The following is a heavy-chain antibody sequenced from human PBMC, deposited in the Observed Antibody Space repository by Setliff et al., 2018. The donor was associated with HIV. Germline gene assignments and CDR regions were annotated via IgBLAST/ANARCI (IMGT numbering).Heavy chain of an antibody. CDR1: GYTFTNYD. J-gene: IGHJ6*02. V-gene: IGHV1-8*01. CDR2: MNPYSGDN. CDR3: TRGTWCYDFWNGPSPMEV. D-gene: IGHD3-3*01. Sequence: ASVKVSCKSLGYTFTNYDIFWVRQAAGQGLEWMARMNPYSGDNVRAQRFHGRVTLTRNSSKRTAYMALSSLRYEDTSVYYCTRGTWCYDFWNGPSPMEVWSQGTTVTVAS.